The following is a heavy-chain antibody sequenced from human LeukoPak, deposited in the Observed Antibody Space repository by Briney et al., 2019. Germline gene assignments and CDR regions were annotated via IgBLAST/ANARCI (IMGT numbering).Heavy chain of an antibody. D-gene: IGHD3-22*01. CDR3: ARGSPPRVYYDRSGYYSYYFDY. Sequence: GASVKVFCKASGYKFTNYGISWVRQAPGQGLEWMGWISPYNGNTIYAQKLQGRVTMTTDTSTSTAYMELRSLRSDDTAVYYCARGSPPRVYYDRSGYYSYYFDYWGQGTLVTVSS. CDR2: ISPYNGNT. J-gene: IGHJ4*02. CDR1: GYKFTNYG. V-gene: IGHV1-18*01.